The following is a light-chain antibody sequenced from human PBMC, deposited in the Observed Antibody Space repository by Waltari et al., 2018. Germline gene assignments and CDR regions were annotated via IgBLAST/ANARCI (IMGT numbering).Light chain of an antibody. CDR1: QNVLYGSDNKNY. CDR3: QQFYTTPPMFT. Sequence: DIVMTQPPASLAVPLGERATINCKSTQNVLYGSDNKNYLAWFQQKPGQPPKLLIYLTSTRASGVPDRFSGSGSGTDFTLTISSLQAEDVAVYYCQQFYTTPPMFTFGQGTKVEIK. J-gene: IGKJ2*01. V-gene: IGKV4-1*01. CDR2: LTS.